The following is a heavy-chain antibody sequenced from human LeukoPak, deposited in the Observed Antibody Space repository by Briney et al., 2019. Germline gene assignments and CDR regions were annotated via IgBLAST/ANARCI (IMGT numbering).Heavy chain of an antibody. CDR1: GFTLSTYA. D-gene: IGHD6-13*01. V-gene: IGHV3-7*01. Sequence: GGSLRLSCEASGFTLSTYAMHWVRQAPGKGLEWVANIKQDGSEKYYVDSVKGRFTISRDNAKNSLYLQMNSLRAEDTAVYYCARDYFGAAAGTDQYYYYYGMDVWGQGTTVTVSS. CDR3: ARDYFGAAAGTDQYYYYYGMDV. CDR2: IKQDGSEK. J-gene: IGHJ6*02.